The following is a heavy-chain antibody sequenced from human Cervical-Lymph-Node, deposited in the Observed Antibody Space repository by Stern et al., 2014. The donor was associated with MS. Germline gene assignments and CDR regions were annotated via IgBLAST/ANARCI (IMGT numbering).Heavy chain of an antibody. CDR3: ARGELKEGLVRGMDV. CDR2: IIPIFGTA. Sequence: VQLEESGAEVKKPGSSVKVSCKASGGTFSSYAIRWVRQAPGQGLEWMGGIIPIFGTANYAQKFQGRVTITADEATSTAYMELSSLRSEDTAVYYCARGELKEGLVRGMDVWGQGTTVTVSS. V-gene: IGHV1-69*01. CDR1: GGTFSSYA. D-gene: IGHD1-26*01. J-gene: IGHJ6*02.